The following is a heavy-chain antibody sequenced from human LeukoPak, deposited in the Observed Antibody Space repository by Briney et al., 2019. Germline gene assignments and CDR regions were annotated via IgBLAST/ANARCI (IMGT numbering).Heavy chain of an antibody. D-gene: IGHD3-3*01. Sequence: GASVKVSCKASGYTFTSYGISWVRQAPGQGLEWMGWISACNGNTNYAQKLQGRVTMTTDTSTSTAYMELRSLRSDDTAVYYCATERIDFWSGYRRNDAFDYWGQGTMVTVSS. J-gene: IGHJ3*01. CDR2: ISACNGNT. CDR1: GYTFTSYG. CDR3: ATERIDFWSGYRRNDAFDY. V-gene: IGHV1-18*01.